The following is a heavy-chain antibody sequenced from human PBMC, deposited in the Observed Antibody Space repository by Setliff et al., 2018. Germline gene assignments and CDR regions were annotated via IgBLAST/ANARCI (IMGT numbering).Heavy chain of an antibody. CDR3: AREGVDTRSSTDYRYYMDV. Sequence: ASVKVSCKPSGYTFTNYGINWVRQAPGQGLEWMGWNSAYAQKFQGRVTMTTDTPTSTAYMELRSLRTDDTAVYYCAREGVDTRSSTDYRYYMDVWGKGTTVTVSS. CDR1: GYTFTNYG. CDR2: NSA. J-gene: IGHJ6*03. V-gene: IGHV1-18*01. D-gene: IGHD5-18*01.